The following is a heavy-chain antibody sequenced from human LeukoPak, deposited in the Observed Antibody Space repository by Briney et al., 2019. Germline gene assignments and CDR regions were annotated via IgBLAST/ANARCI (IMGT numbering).Heavy chain of an antibody. CDR1: GYTFTSYD. D-gene: IGHD5-18*01. V-gene: IGHV1-8*01. CDR3: ARGRPLRAAWIQLFRYYYYMDV. CDR2: MNPNSGNT. J-gene: IGHJ6*03. Sequence: GASVKVSCKASGYTFTSYDINWVRQATGQGLEWMGWMNPNSGNTGYAQKFQGRVTTTRNTSISTAYMELSSLRSEDTAVYYCARGRPLRAAWIQLFRYYYYMDVWGKGTTVTISS.